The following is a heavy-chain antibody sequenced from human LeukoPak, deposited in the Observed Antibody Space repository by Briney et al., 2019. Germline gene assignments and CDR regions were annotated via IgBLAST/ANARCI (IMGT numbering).Heavy chain of an antibody. CDR1: GYSFTSYW. J-gene: IGHJ4*02. Sequence: KNGESLKISCKGSGYSFTSYWIGWVRQMPGKGLEWMGIIYPGDSDTRYSPSFQGQVTISADKSISTAYLQWSSLKASDTAMYYCARGSRSGAARQGHHFDYWGQGTLVTVSS. CDR3: ARGSRSGAARQGHHFDY. CDR2: IYPGDSDT. D-gene: IGHD6-6*01. V-gene: IGHV5-51*01.